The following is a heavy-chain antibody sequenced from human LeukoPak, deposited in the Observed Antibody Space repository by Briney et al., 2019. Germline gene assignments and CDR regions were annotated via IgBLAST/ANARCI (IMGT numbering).Heavy chain of an antibody. CDR2: IYTSGST. J-gene: IGHJ6*03. CDR1: GGSISSGSYY. Sequence: SQTLSLTCTVSGGSISSGSYYWSWIRQPAGKGLEWIGRIYTSGSTNYNPSLKSRVTISVDTSKNQFSLKLSSVTAADTAVYYCARRVVPHRWYYYYHYMDVWGKGTTVTVSS. V-gene: IGHV4-61*02. D-gene: IGHD2-2*01. CDR3: ARRVVPHRWYYYYHYMDV.